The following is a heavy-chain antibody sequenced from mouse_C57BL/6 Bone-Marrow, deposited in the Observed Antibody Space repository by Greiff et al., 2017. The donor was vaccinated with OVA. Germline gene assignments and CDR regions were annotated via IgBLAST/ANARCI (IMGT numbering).Heavy chain of an antibody. CDR2: ISSGSSTI. D-gene: IGHD1-1*01. CDR3: APFITTVVAPFDY. J-gene: IGHJ2*01. V-gene: IGHV5-17*01. CDR1: GFTFSDYG. Sequence: EVMLVESGGGLVKPGGSLKLSCAASGFTFSDYGMHWVRQAPEKGLEWVAYISSGSSTIYYADTVKGRFTISRDNAKNTLFLQMTSLRSEDTAMYYCAPFITTVVAPFDYWGQGTTLTVSS.